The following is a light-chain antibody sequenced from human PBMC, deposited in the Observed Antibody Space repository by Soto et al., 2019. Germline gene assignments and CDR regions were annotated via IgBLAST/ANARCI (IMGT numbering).Light chain of an antibody. CDR3: QESHST. CDR2: AAS. J-gene: IGKJ2*01. Sequence: DAQMTQSPSSLSASVGDSVTITCRASQSIGTYLDWYQHKPGKATKLLIYAASSLQSRVASRFSGSGSGTDFTLTISSLQPEDFATYYCQESHSTFGQGTKLEIK. V-gene: IGKV1-39*01. CDR1: QSIGTY.